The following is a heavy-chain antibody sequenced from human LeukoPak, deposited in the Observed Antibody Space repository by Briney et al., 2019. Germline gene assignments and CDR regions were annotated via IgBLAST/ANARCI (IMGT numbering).Heavy chain of an antibody. Sequence: ASVKVPCKASGYTFTSYDINWVRQATGQGLEWMGWMNPNSGNTGYAQKFQGRVTMTRNTSISTAYMELSSLRSEDTAVYYCARGLDGGSYYYYYYMDVWGKGTTVTVSS. CDR3: ARGLDGGSYYYYYYMDV. V-gene: IGHV1-8*01. J-gene: IGHJ6*03. D-gene: IGHD4-23*01. CDR2: MNPNSGNT. CDR1: GYTFTSYD.